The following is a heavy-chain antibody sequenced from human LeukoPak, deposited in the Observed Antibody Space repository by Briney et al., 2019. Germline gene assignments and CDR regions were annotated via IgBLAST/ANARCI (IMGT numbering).Heavy chain of an antibody. CDR2: ISSSSSYI. CDR3: ARDRDGDYFLYYYGMDV. D-gene: IGHD4-17*01. CDR1: GFTFSSYS. J-gene: IGHJ6*02. V-gene: IGHV3-21*01. Sequence: GGSLRLSCAASGFTFSSYSMNWVRQAPGKGLEWVSSISSSSSYIYYADSVKGRFTISRDNAKNSLYLQMNSLRAEDTAVYYCARDRDGDYFLYYYGMDVWGQGTTVTVSS.